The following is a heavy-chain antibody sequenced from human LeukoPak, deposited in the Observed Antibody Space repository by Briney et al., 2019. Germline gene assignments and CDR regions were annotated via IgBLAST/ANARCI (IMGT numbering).Heavy chain of an antibody. D-gene: IGHD3-10*01. CDR2: INPNIGGT. CDR3: ARGKLVRGVIPF. Sequence: ASVKVSCKASGYTFTGYYMHWVRQAPGQGLDWMGWINPNIGGTNYAQKFQGRVTMTRETSINTAYMELSRLRSDDTAVYYCARGKLVRGVIPFWGQGTLVTVSS. V-gene: IGHV1-2*02. J-gene: IGHJ4*02. CDR1: GYTFTGYY.